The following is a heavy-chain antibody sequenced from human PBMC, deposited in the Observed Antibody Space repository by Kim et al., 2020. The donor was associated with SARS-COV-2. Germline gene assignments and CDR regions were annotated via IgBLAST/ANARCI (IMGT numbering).Heavy chain of an antibody. J-gene: IGHJ4*02. V-gene: IGHV3-33*06. Sequence: KGRFTISRDNSQNTLYLQMNSLRVEDTAVYYCAKSTDYDSSGYYYYFDYWGQGTLVTVSS. D-gene: IGHD3-22*01. CDR3: AKSTDYDSSGYYYYFDY.